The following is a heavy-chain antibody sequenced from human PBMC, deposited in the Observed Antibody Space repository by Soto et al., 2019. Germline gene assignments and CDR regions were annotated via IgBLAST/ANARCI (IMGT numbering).Heavy chain of an antibody. Sequence: QVQLQQWGAGLLKPSETLSLTCAVYGGSFSGYYWSWIRQPPGKGLEWIREINHSGSTNYNPSLKSRVTISVDTSKNQFSLKLSSVTAADTAVYYCARVILRYCSGGSCYPRRLMWFGMDVWGQGTTVTVSS. CDR3: ARVILRYCSGGSCYPRRLMWFGMDV. V-gene: IGHV4-34*01. CDR2: INHSGST. J-gene: IGHJ6*02. CDR1: GGSFSGYY. D-gene: IGHD2-15*01.